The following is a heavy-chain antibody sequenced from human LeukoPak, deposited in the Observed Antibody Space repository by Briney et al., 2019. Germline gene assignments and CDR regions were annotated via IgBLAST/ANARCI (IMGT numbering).Heavy chain of an antibody. CDR3: ARVTGYRIEDYFDY. V-gene: IGHV4-59*01. J-gene: IGHJ4*02. D-gene: IGHD6-13*01. CDR1: GGSISSYY. Sequence: SETLSLTCTVSGGSISSYYWSWIRQPPGKGLEWVGYIYYSGSTNYNPSLKSRVTISVETSKNEFSLKLRSVTAADTAVYYCARVTGYRIEDYFDYWGQGTLVTVSS. CDR2: IYYSGST.